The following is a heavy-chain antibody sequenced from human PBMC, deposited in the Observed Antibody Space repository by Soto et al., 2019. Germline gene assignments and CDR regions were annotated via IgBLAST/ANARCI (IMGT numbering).Heavy chain of an antibody. Sequence: EVQLLESGGALVQPGGSLRLSCAASGFTFSTYVMTWVRQAPGEGLEWVSTINGGGGATYHADSVKGRFTISRDNSKNTLYLHMDSLRDEDTAVYYCATRYCSGSGCYFDYWGQGTLVAFSS. D-gene: IGHD2-15*01. CDR3: ATRYCSGSGCYFDY. CDR1: GFTFSTYV. V-gene: IGHV3-23*01. CDR2: INGGGGAT. J-gene: IGHJ4*02.